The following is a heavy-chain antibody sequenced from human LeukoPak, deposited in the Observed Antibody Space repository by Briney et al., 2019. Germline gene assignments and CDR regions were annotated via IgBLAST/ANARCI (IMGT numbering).Heavy chain of an antibody. J-gene: IGHJ3*02. CDR1: GFTFSSYG. Sequence: GGTLRLSCAASGFTFSSYGMSWVRQAPGKGLEWVSATSGSGGSTYYADSVKGRFTISRDNSKNTLYLQMNSLRAEDTAVYYCAKDIVVVPAAKGDAFDIWGQGTMVTVSS. CDR2: TSGSGGST. D-gene: IGHD2-2*01. CDR3: AKDIVVVPAAKGDAFDI. V-gene: IGHV3-23*01.